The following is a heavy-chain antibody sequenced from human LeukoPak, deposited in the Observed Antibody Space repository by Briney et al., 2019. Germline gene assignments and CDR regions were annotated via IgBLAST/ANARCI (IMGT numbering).Heavy chain of an antibody. CDR1: GFTFSSYG. V-gene: IGHV3-30*18. Sequence: GRSLRLSCAASGFTFSSYGMHWVRQAPGKGLEWVAVISYDGSNKYYADSVKGRFTISRDNSKNTLYLQMNSLRAEDTAVYYCAKVGGGDSSGLDAFDIWGQGTMVTVSS. CDR3: AKVGGGDSSGLDAFDI. D-gene: IGHD3-22*01. J-gene: IGHJ3*02. CDR2: ISYDGSNK.